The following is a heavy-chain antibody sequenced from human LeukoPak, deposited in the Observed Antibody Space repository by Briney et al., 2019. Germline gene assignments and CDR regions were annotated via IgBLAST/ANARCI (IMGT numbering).Heavy chain of an antibody. Sequence: ASVKVSCKASGYTFTSYYMHWVRQAPRQGLEWMGLINPSGGGTSYAQKFQDRVTMTRDMSTSTVYMELSSLRSEDTAVYYCARKTPAAPFDYWGQGTLVTVSS. CDR2: INPSGGGT. CDR1: GYTFTSYY. D-gene: IGHD2-2*01. CDR3: ARKTPAAPFDY. V-gene: IGHV1-46*01. J-gene: IGHJ4*02.